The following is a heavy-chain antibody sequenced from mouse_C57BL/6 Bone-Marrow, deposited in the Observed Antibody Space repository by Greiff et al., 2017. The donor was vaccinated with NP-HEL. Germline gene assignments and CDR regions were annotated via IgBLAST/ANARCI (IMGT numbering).Heavy chain of an antibody. CDR2: IRNKANNHAT. J-gene: IGHJ4*01. Sequence: EVKLVESGGGLVQPGGSMKLSCAASGFTFSDAWMDWVRQSPEKGLEWVAEIRNKANNHATYYAESVKGRFTISRDDSKSSVYLQMNSLRAEDTGIYYCTRTDGDYYAMDYWGQGTSVTVSS. CDR3: TRTDGDYYAMDY. D-gene: IGHD2-3*01. V-gene: IGHV6-6*01. CDR1: GFTFSDAW.